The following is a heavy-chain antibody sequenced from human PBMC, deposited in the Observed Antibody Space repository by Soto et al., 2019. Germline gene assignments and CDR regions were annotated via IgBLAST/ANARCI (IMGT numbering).Heavy chain of an antibody. J-gene: IGHJ6*02. CDR1: GFTFSSYG. D-gene: IGHD4-17*01. V-gene: IGHV3-33*01. CDR3: ARVNHRPTDYYYYGMDV. Sequence: GGSLRLSCAASGFTFSSYGMHWVRQAPGKGLEWVAVIWYDGSNKYYADSVKGRFTISRDNSKDTLYLQMNSLRAEDTAVYYCARVNHRPTDYYYYGMDVWGQGTTVTVSS. CDR2: IWYDGSNK.